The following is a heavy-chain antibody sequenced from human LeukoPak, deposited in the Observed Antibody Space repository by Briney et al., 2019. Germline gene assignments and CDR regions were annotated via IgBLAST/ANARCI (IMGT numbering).Heavy chain of an antibody. Sequence: PGGSLRLSCAASGFTFSTYGMHWVRQAPGKGLEWVAVISYDGSNKYYADSVKGRFTISRDNSKNTVFLQMNSLRAEDTAVYYCVKAVESSGWYFDYWGQGTLVTISS. J-gene: IGHJ4*02. V-gene: IGHV3-30*18. CDR2: ISYDGSNK. CDR1: GFTFSTYG. CDR3: VKAVESSGWYFDY. D-gene: IGHD6-19*01.